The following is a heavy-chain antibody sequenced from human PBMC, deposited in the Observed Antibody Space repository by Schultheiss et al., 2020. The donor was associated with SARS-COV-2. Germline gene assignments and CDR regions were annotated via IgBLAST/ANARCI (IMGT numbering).Heavy chain of an antibody. V-gene: IGHV3-23*01. CDR1: GFTFSSYA. J-gene: IGHJ4*02. D-gene: IGHD2-15*01. CDR2: ISGSGGST. CDR3: AKPPGLGYCSGGSCIPFDY. Sequence: GGSLRLSCAASGFTFSSYAMSWVSQAPGKGLEWVSAISGSGGSTYYADSVKGRFTISRDNSKNTLYLQMNSLRAEDTAVYYCAKPPGLGYCSGGSCIPFDYWGQGTLVTVSS.